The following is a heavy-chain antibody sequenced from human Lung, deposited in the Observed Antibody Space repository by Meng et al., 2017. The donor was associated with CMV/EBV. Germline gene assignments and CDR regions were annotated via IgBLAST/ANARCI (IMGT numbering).Heavy chain of an antibody. V-gene: IGHV4-4*02. CDR1: GTSISTSNW. D-gene: IGHD4/OR15-4a*01. CDR3: ARVTEYGGNCFDS. Sequence: LXCAVSGTSISTSNWWSWVRQPPGKGLEWIGEVYHSGYTNYNPSLKSRVTMSVDRSKNQFSLKLSSVTAADTAVYYCARVTEYGGNCFDSWGHGTLVTVSS. CDR2: VYHSGYT. J-gene: IGHJ5*01.